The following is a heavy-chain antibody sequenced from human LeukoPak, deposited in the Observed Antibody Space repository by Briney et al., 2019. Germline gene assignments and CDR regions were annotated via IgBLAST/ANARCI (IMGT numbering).Heavy chain of an antibody. CDR2: IYYSGST. V-gene: IGHV4-61*05. J-gene: IGHJ2*01. Sequence: SETLSLTCTVSGGSISSSSYYWGWIRQPPGKGLEWIGYIYYSGSTNYNPSLKSRVTISVDTSKNQFSLKLNSVTAADTAVYYCARDSSGSSAFFDLWGRGTLVTASS. CDR3: ARDSSGSSAFFDL. D-gene: IGHD3-10*01. CDR1: GGSISSSSYY.